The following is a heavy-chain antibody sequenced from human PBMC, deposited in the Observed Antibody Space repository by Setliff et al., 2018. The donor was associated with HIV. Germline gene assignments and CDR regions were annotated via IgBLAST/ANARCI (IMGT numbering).Heavy chain of an antibody. CDR1: GYSFAKYG. CDR3: ARVLYRSAWFSGGHDAFDI. CDR2: ISGFNGNT. J-gene: IGHJ3*02. V-gene: IGHV1-18*01. Sequence: ASVKVSCKASGYSFAKYGLSWVRQAPGQGLEWMGWISGFNGNTKYAQSFQDRVAMTTETATSTAYMEMRSLRSDDTAVYFCARVLYRSAWFSGGHDAFDIWGQGTMVTVSS. D-gene: IGHD6-19*01.